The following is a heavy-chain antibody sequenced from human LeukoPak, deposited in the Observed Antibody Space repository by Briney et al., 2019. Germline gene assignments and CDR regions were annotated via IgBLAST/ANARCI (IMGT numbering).Heavy chain of an antibody. J-gene: IGHJ4*02. CDR3: ARGSFGGRGSNNRNFDY. V-gene: IGHV3-21*01. D-gene: IGHD1-14*01. Sequence: PGGSLRLSCAASGFTFSSYAMSWVRQAPGKGLEWVSSISSSSSYIYYADSVKGRFTISRDNAKNSLYLQMNSLRAEDTAVYYCARGSFGGRGSNNRNFDYWGQGTLVTVSS. CDR1: GFTFSSYA. CDR2: ISSSSSYI.